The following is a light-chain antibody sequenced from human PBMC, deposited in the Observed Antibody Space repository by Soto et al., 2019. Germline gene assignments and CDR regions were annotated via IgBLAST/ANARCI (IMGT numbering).Light chain of an antibody. V-gene: IGKV3-15*01. CDR1: QSVSTN. J-gene: IGKJ2*01. CDR3: QQYHNWLPYT. CDR2: GAS. Sequence: EIVMTQSPATLSVSPGERATLSCRASQSVSTNLAWYQQKPGQAPRLLMYGASTRATGIPARFSGSGSGTEFTLTISSLQSEDFAVYYCQQYHNWLPYTFGQGPKLELK.